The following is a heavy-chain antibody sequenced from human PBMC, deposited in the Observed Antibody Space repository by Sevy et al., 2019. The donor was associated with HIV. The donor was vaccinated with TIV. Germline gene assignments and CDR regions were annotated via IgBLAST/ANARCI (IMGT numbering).Heavy chain of an antibody. Sequence: ASVKVSCKASGGTFSSYAISWVRQAPGQGLEWMGGIIPIFGTADYAQMFQGRVTITADESTSTAYMELSSLRSEDTAVYYCARDNTSAQYCTNGVCYPYYYYYGMDVWGQGTTVTVSS. CDR3: ARDNTSAQYCTNGVCYPYYYYYGMDV. D-gene: IGHD2-8*01. J-gene: IGHJ6*02. CDR1: GGTFSSYA. CDR2: IIPIFGTA. V-gene: IGHV1-69*13.